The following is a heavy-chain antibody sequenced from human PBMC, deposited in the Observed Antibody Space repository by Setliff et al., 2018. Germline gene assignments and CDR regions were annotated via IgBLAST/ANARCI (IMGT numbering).Heavy chain of an antibody. D-gene: IGHD2-2*01. Sequence: PGGSLRLSCAASRFTFSSYSMSWVRQAPGKGLEWVSYISGGGSIMYYADSVRGRFTISRDNSKNTLYLQMDSLRVEDTAVYYCVRGEMFSTSPRADWGQGTQVTVSS. V-gene: IGHV3-48*01. CDR3: VRGEMFSTSPRAD. CDR2: ISGGGSIM. CDR1: RFTFSSYS. J-gene: IGHJ4*02.